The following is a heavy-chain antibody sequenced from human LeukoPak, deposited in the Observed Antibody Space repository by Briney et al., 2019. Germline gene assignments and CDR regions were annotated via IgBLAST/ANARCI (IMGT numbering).Heavy chain of an antibody. J-gene: IGHJ4*02. CDR2: IYRGGET. Sequence: PGGSLRLSCAASGVTVSSSFMSWVRQAPGKGLEWVSVIYRGGETYYADSVKGRFTISRDNSKNTLYLQMTSLRVEDTAVYYCGREYDSGYYFDFWGQGTLVTVSS. CDR3: GREYDSGYYFDF. V-gene: IGHV3-53*01. CDR1: GVTVSSSF. D-gene: IGHD3-22*01.